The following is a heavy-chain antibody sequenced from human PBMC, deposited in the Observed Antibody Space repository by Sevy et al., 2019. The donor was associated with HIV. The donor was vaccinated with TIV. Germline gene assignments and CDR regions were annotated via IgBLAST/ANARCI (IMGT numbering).Heavy chain of an antibody. CDR3: ARGTITTFHNRFDP. V-gene: IGHV3-21*01. CDR2: ISHDTTYI. D-gene: IGHD3-10*02. CDR1: GFTFSSYT. J-gene: IGHJ5*02. Sequence: GGSLRLSCAASGFTFSSYTLNWVRQAPGKGLEWVSSISHDTTYIYYTDSVKGRFTISRDNAKNSLYLQMNSLRAEDTAVYYCARGTITTFHNRFDPWGQGTLVTVSS.